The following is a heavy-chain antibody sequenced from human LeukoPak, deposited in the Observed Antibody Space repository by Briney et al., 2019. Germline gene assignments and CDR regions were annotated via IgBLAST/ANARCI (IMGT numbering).Heavy chain of an antibody. V-gene: IGHV3-48*03. J-gene: IGHJ6*04. CDR3: AELGITMIGGV. Sequence: GGCLRLSCAASGFTFSSYEMDWVRQAPGKGLEWVSYISSSGSTIYYADSVKGRFTISRDNAKNSLYLQMNSLRAEDTAVYYCAELGITMIGGVWGKGTTVTISS. CDR1: GFTFSSYE. D-gene: IGHD3-10*02. CDR2: ISSSGSTI.